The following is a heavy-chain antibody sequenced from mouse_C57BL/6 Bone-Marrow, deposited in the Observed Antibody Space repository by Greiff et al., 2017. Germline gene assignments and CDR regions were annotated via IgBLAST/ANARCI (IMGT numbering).Heavy chain of an antibody. V-gene: IGHV1-59*01. Sequence: QVQLQQPGAELVRPGTSVKLSCKASGYTFTSYWMHWVKQRPGQGLEWIGVIDPSDSYTNYNQKFKGKATLTVDTSSSTAYMQLSSLTSEDSAVYYCGREFYDYDVSWFAYWGQGTLVTVSA. CDR3: GREFYDYDVSWFAY. D-gene: IGHD2-4*01. CDR1: GYTFTSYW. CDR2: IDPSDSYT. J-gene: IGHJ3*01.